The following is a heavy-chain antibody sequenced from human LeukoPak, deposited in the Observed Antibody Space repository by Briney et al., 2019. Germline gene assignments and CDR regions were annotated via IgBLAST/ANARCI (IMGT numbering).Heavy chain of an antibody. CDR2: IYYSGST. Sequence: SETLSLTCTVSGGSISIGDYYWSWIRQPPGKGLEWLGYIYYSGSTYYNPPLKSRVTISVDTSKNQFSLKLSSVTAADTAVYYCARTPYYYDSSGYSAFDYWGQGTLVTVSS. D-gene: IGHD3-22*01. CDR3: ARTPYYYDSSGYSAFDY. J-gene: IGHJ4*02. CDR1: GGSISIGDYY. V-gene: IGHV4-30-4*01.